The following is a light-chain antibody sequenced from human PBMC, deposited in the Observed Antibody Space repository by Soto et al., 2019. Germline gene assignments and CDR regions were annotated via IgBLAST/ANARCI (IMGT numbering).Light chain of an antibody. CDR1: QSVSNY. CDR2: DAS. V-gene: IGKV3-11*01. CDR3: QHRSNCPLT. J-gene: IGKJ1*01. Sequence: EIVLTQSPATLSLSPGERATLSCRASQSVSNYCAGYQQKPVQAPRLLIYDASNSATGLPARFSGSGSGTDFTLTISSLEPEDFAVYYCQHRSNCPLTFGQGTKVEIK.